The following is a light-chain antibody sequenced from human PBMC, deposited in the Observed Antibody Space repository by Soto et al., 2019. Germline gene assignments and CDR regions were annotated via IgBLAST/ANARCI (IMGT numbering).Light chain of an antibody. CDR3: QHYGASPWT. CDR2: RAS. Sequence: EIVLKQSPGTLSLSPGERATLSCRASQTVNSDYLAWYQQKPGQAPRVLIYRASIRATGISDRFSGSGSGTDFTLTISRLEPEDFAVYYCQHYGASPWTFGQGTIVDIK. CDR1: QTVNSDY. J-gene: IGKJ1*01. V-gene: IGKV3-20*01.